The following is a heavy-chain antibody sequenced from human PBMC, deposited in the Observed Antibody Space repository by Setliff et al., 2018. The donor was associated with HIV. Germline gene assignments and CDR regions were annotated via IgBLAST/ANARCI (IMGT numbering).Heavy chain of an antibody. CDR1: GVSITSATYY. Sequence: KTSETLSLTCAVYGVSITSATYYWSWIRHSPGKGLEWIGYIDYSGSAFYNPSLRSRVTMSVDTSKSQFSLKLNSVAAADTAVYYCARVFPPIRGAPFGTPPGAFDILGQGTMVTVSS. CDR2: IDYSGSA. J-gene: IGHJ3*02. CDR3: ARVFPPIRGAPFGTPPGAFDI. D-gene: IGHD2-15*01. V-gene: IGHV4-61*01.